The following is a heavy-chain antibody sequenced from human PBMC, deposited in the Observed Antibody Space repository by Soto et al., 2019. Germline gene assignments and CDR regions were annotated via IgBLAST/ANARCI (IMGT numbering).Heavy chain of an antibody. V-gene: IGHV4-34*01. CDR3: ARAPGNYYDSIG. CDR1: GGPFSGYY. J-gene: IGHJ4*02. D-gene: IGHD3-22*01. Sequence: SETLSLTCAVYGGPFSGYYWSWIRQPPGKGLEWIGEINHSGSTNYNPSLKSRVTISVDTSKNQFSLKLSSVTAADTAVYYCARAPGNYYDSIGWGQGTLVTVSS. CDR2: INHSGST.